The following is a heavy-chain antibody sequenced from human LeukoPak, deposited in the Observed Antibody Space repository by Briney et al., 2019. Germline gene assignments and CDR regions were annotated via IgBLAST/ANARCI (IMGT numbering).Heavy chain of an antibody. Sequence: SVKVSCKASGGTFISYAISWVRQAPGQGLEWMGGIIPIFGTANYAQKFQGRVTITTDESTSTAYMELSSLRSEDTAVYYCAREAPRSDAFDIWGQGTMVTVSS. J-gene: IGHJ3*02. CDR3: AREAPRSDAFDI. CDR2: IIPIFGTA. V-gene: IGHV1-69*05. CDR1: GGTFISYA.